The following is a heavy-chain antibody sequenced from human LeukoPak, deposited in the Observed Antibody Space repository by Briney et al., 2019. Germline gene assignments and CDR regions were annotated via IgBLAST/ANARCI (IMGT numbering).Heavy chain of an antibody. Sequence: GGSLRLSCVASGFNFNSYGMTWVRQAPGKGLEWVSSISGGGGNTYYADSVKGRFTISRDNPKNKVYLQMNSLRAEDTAVYYCTKGTTVAHYYFDYWGQGTLVTVSS. V-gene: IGHV3-23*01. D-gene: IGHD4-23*01. J-gene: IGHJ4*02. CDR1: GFNFNSYG. CDR3: TKGTTVAHYYFDY. CDR2: ISGGGGNT.